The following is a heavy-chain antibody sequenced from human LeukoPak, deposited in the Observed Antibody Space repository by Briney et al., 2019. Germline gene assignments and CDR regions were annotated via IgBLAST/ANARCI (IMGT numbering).Heavy chain of an antibody. D-gene: IGHD3-10*01. CDR2: IKKKGDGGTT. CDR1: GFTFSNYG. J-gene: IGHJ4*02. Sequence: GGTLRLSCAASGFTFSNYGMTWVRQAPGKGLEWVGRIKKKGDGGTTDYAAPVKGRFTISRDDSKNMLYLEMNNLKIEDTAVYYCTTVTMVRDYDYWGQGTLVTVSS. V-gene: IGHV3-15*01. CDR3: TTVTMVRDYDY.